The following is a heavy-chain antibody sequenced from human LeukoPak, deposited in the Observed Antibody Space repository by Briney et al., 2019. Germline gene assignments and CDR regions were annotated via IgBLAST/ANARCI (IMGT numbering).Heavy chain of an antibody. CDR3: ARGRGFGELFTY. CDR1: GGSFSGYY. CDR2: INHSGST. V-gene: IGHV4-34*01. D-gene: IGHD3-10*01. Sequence: PSETLSLTCAVYGGSFSGYYWSWIRQPPGKGLEWIGEINHSGSTNYNPSLKSRVTISVDTSKNQFSLKLSSVTAADTVVYYCARGRGFGELFTYWGQGTLVTVSS. J-gene: IGHJ4*02.